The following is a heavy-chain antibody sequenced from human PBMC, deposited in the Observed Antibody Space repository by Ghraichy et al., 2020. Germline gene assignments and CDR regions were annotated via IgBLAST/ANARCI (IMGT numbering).Heavy chain of an antibody. CDR2: INSDGRDT. V-gene: IGHV3-74*01. Sequence: RGSLRLSCAASGFTFRSYWMHWVRQTPGKGLVWVSRINSDGRDTNYADSVKGRFTISRDNAKNTLYLQMNSLQADDSAVYYCARGGGDIVALDPWGQGTLVTVSS. CDR1: GFTFRSYW. J-gene: IGHJ5*02. CDR3: ARGGGDIVALDP. D-gene: IGHD5-12*01.